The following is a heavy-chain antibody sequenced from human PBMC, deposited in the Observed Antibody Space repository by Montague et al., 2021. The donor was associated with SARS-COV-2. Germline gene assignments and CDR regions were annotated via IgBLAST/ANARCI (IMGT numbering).Heavy chain of an antibody. CDR1: GFTFGGFA. D-gene: IGHD3-10*01. J-gene: IGHJ4*02. Sequence: SLRLSCAASGFTFGGFAMHWVRQAPGKGLEWVSVISCDGGYTYYADSVQGRFTISRDNSKNSLYLQMNSLRPEDTALYSCAKDFVALWFAELFSYYFDYWGQGTLVTVSS. CDR3: AKDFVALWFAELFSYYFDY. CDR2: ISCDGGYT. V-gene: IGHV3-43*02.